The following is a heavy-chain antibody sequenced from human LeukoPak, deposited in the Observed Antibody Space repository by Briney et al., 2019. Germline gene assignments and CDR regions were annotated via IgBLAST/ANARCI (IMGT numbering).Heavy chain of an antibody. D-gene: IGHD6-13*01. Sequence: GGFLRLSCAASGFTVSNNFVTWVRQAPGKGLEWVSIIYSGGGTDYADSVKGRFTISRDNSKNTVYLQMNSLRAEDTAVYHCARKSLGIAAAGTFFGSWGQGTLVTVSS. CDR2: IYSGGGT. J-gene: IGHJ5*02. V-gene: IGHV3-53*01. CDR1: GFTVSNNF. CDR3: ARKSLGIAAAGTFFGS.